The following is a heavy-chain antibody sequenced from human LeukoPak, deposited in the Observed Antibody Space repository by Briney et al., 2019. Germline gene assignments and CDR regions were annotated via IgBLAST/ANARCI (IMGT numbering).Heavy chain of an antibody. Sequence: ASVKVSCKVSGYTLTELSMHWVRQAPGKGLEWRGGFDPEDGETIYAQKFQGRVTMTEDTSTDTAYMELSSLRSEDTAVYYCATSGSGTPYYYGMDVWGQGTTVTVSS. CDR3: ATSGSGTPYYYGMDV. CDR1: GYTLTELS. D-gene: IGHD3-10*01. J-gene: IGHJ6*02. V-gene: IGHV1-24*01. CDR2: FDPEDGET.